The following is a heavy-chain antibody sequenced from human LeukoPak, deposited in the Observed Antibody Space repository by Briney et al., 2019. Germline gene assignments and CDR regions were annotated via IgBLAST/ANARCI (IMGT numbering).Heavy chain of an antibody. J-gene: IGHJ4*02. CDR2: ISYDGSNK. D-gene: IGHD6-13*01. CDR3: AKDTAAGTGYLDY. V-gene: IGHV3-30*18. CDR1: GFTFSSYG. Sequence: PGRSLRLSCAASGFTFSSYGMHWVRQAPAKGLEWVAVISYDGSNKYYADSVKGRFTISRDNSKNTLYLQMNSLRAEDTAVYYCAKDTAAGTGYLDYWGQGTLVTVSS.